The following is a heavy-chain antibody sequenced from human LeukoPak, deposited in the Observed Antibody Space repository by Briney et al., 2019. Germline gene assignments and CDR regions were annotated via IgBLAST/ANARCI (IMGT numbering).Heavy chain of an antibody. Sequence: SETLSLTCTVSGGSITGSYWSWVRQPPGKGLEWIWFMFKNGNTNFNASLKSRITISADTSKNQFSLKLSSVTAADTAVYYCARGTAYYYAMDVWGQRTTVIVSS. CDR2: MFKNGNT. CDR1: GGSITGSY. J-gene: IGHJ6*02. D-gene: IGHD3-16*01. V-gene: IGHV4-59*01. CDR3: ARGTAYYYAMDV.